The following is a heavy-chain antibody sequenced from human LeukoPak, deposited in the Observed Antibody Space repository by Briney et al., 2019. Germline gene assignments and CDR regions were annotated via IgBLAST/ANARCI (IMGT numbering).Heavy chain of an antibody. Sequence: PSDTLSLTCTVSGGSISSYYWSWIRQPPGKGLEWIGYIYYSGGTNYNPSLKSRVTISVDTSKNQFSLKLTSVTAADTAVYYCAAGGYYDNSGTDYWGQGTLVTVSS. CDR1: GGSISSYY. CDR2: IYYSGGT. CDR3: AAGGYYDNSGTDY. J-gene: IGHJ4*02. D-gene: IGHD3-22*01. V-gene: IGHV4-59*03.